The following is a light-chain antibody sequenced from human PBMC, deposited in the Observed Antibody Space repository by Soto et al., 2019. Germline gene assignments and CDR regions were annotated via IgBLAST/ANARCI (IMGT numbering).Light chain of an antibody. Sequence: QSALTQPASVSGSPGQSITISCTGTSSDVGGYNYVSRYQQHPGKAPKLMIYEVNNRPSGVSNRFSGSKSGNTASLTISGLQADDESDYYCSSYTSSTTVFGTGTKLTVL. CDR2: EVN. CDR3: SSYTSSTTV. CDR1: SSDVGGYNY. V-gene: IGLV2-14*01. J-gene: IGLJ1*01.